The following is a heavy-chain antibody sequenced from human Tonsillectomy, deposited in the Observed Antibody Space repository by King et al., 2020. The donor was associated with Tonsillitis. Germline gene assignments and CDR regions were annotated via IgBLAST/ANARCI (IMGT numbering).Heavy chain of an antibody. CDR2: INPDSGGT. V-gene: IGHV1-2*02. CDR3: ARSPGIAAAELDY. Sequence: GQLVQSGAEVKKPGASVKVSCKASGYTFTGYYMHCVRQAPGQGLEWMGWINPDSGGTNYAQRFQGRVTMTSDTSISTAYMELSRLRSDDSAVYYCARSPGIAAAELDYWGQGTLVTVSS. CDR1: GYTFTGYY. J-gene: IGHJ4*02. D-gene: IGHD6-13*01.